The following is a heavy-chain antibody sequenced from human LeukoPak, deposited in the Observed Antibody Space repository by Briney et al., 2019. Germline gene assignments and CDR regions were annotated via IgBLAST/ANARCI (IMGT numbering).Heavy chain of an antibody. V-gene: IGHV1-8*01. CDR1: GYTFTSYD. J-gene: IGHJ4*02. D-gene: IGHD3-10*01. CDR3: ARSILWFGELIR. Sequence: GASVKVSCKASGYTFTSYDINWVRQATGQGLEWMGWMNPNSGNTGYAQKFQGRVTMTRNTSISTAYMELSSLRSEDTAVYYCARSILWFGELIRWGQGTLVTVSS. CDR2: MNPNSGNT.